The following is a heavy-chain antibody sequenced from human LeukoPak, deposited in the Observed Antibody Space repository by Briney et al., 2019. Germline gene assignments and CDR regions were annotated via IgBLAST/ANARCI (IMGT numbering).Heavy chain of an antibody. CDR2: IYYSGST. Sequence: PSETLSLTCTVSGGSISSYYWSWIRQPPGKGLEWIGYIYYSGSTNYNPSLKSRVTISVDTSKNQFSLKLSSVTAADTAVYYCATSYGDPFDYWGQGTLVTVSS. D-gene: IGHD4-17*01. J-gene: IGHJ4*02. CDR3: ATSYGDPFDY. CDR1: GGSISSYY. V-gene: IGHV4-59*12.